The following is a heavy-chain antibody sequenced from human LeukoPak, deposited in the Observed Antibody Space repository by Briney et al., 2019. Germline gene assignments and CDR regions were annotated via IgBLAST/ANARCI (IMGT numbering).Heavy chain of an antibody. Sequence: PGGSLRLSCAASGFTFSSYWMHWVRQAPGKGLVWVSRINSDGSSTSYADSVKGRFTISRDNAKNTLYLQMNSLRAEDTAVYYCAGVGELLDFDYWGQGTLVTVSS. D-gene: IGHD3-10*01. CDR1: GFTFSSYW. J-gene: IGHJ4*02. V-gene: IGHV3-74*01. CDR2: INSDGSST. CDR3: AGVGELLDFDY.